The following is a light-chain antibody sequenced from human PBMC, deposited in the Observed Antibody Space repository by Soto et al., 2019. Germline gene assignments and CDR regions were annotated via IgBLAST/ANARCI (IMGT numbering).Light chain of an antibody. Sequence: QSALTQPASGSGPPGQSSTFSCTGASGGVGSYSLSSWHLQRPAKPPNLLIYKCRKRPTGVSNPSSGCKSGNTASLTISGIQAEDEADYFCCSYAGWNTPYQFGTRTSATVL. J-gene: IGLJ1*01. CDR3: CSYAGWNTPYQ. CDR1: SGGVGSYSL. V-gene: IGLV2-23*01. CDR2: KCR.